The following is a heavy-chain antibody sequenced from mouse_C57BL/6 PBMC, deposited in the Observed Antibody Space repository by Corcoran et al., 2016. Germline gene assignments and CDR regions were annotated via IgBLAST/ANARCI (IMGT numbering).Heavy chain of an antibody. V-gene: IGHV9-3*01. CDR2: INTYSGVP. CDR3: ARKRSYYYGSGYFDV. Sequence: QIQLVQSGPELKKPGETVKISCKASGYTFTTYGMSWVKQAPGKGLKWMGWINTYSGVPTYADDFKGRFAFSLETSASTAYLQINNLKNEDTATYFCARKRSYYYGSGYFDVWGTGTTVTVSS. D-gene: IGHD1-1*01. J-gene: IGHJ1*03. CDR1: GYTFTTYG.